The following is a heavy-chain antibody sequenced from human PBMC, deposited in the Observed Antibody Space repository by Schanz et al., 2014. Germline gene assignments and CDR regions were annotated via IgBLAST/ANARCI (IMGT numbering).Heavy chain of an antibody. Sequence: EVQLVESGGGLVQPGGSLRLSCAASGFTFSSNSMNWVRQAPGKGLVWVSRIKSDGSSTSYADSVKGRFTISRDNSKNTVYIQMNSLRAEDTAVYYCARGGPAYYFDDWGQGTLVTVSS. CDR3: ARGGPAYYFDD. J-gene: IGHJ4*02. V-gene: IGHV3-74*02. CDR2: IKSDGSST. CDR1: GFTFSSNS.